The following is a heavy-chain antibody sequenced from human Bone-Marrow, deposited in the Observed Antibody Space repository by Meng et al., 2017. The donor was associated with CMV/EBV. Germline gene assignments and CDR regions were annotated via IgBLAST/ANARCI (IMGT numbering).Heavy chain of an antibody. V-gene: IGHV3-21*01. CDR1: GFTFNNYN. J-gene: IGHJ6*02. D-gene: IGHD2-21*01. CDR3: ARTYCGGDCYHYGMDV. CDR2: ISSSSSYI. Sequence: GGSLRLSCAVSGFTFNNYNMNWVRQVPGKGLEWVSSISSSSSYIYYADSVKGRFTISRDNAKNSLYLQMNSLGAEDTAVYYCARTYCGGDCYHYGMDVWGQGTTVTVSS.